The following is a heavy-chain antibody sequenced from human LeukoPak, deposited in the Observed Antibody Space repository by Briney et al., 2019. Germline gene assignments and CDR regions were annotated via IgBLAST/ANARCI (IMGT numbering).Heavy chain of an antibody. CDR1: GFTFSTYW. CDR2: IKQDGSDK. V-gene: IGHV3-7*03. D-gene: IGHD1-26*01. J-gene: IGHJ4*02. Sequence: PGGSLRVSCAVSGFTFSTYWMSWVRQAPGKGLERVANIKQDGSDKYYVESVKGRFTISRDNAKNSLYLQMNSLRAEDTAVYYCARWAGGHYDYWGQGTLVTVSS. CDR3: ARWAGGHYDY.